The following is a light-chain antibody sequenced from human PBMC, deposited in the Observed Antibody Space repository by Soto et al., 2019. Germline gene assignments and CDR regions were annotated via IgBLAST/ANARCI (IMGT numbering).Light chain of an antibody. CDR2: AAS. J-gene: IGKJ3*01. V-gene: IGKV1-27*01. Sequence: DTQMIQSPSSLSESIGDKDTITCRASQGIRNSVAWYQQKSGKVPNLLIYAASTLQSGVPSRFSGSGSETDFTLTISSLQPEDVATYYCQKYNSAPYTFGPGTKVDIK. CDR1: QGIRNS. CDR3: QKYNSAPYT.